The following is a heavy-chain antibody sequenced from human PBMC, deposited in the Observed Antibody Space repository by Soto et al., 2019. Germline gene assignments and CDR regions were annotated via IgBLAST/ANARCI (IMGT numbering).Heavy chain of an antibody. Sequence: ASVKVSCKASGYTFTSNDINWVRQASGQGLEWMGWMNPNTGGSGYAQDFQGRITMTRDTATSTAYMELTSLRSDDTAVYYCARGGPAAGYDLWGQGTLGTVSS. D-gene: IGHD6-13*01. CDR3: ARGGPAAGYDL. CDR2: MNPNTGGS. CDR1: GYTFTSND. V-gene: IGHV1-8*01. J-gene: IGHJ4*02.